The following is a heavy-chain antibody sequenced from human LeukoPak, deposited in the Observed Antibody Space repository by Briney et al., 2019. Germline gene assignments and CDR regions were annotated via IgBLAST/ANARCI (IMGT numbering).Heavy chain of an antibody. CDR2: ISAYNGNT. CDR1: GYTFTSYG. V-gene: IGHV1-18*04. J-gene: IGHJ4*02. CDR3: ARDELAHFRLGRSVSAGY. Sequence: ASVKVSCKASGYTFTSYGISWVRQAPGQGLEWMGWISAYNGNTNYAQKLQGRVTMTTDTSTSTAYMELRSLRSDDTAVYYYARDELAHFRLGRSVSAGYWGQGTLVTVSS. D-gene: IGHD1-1*01.